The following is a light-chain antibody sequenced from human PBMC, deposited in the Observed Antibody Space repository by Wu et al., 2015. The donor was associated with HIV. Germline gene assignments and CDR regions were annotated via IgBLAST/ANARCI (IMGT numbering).Light chain of an antibody. CDR1: QNVGIK. J-gene: IGKJ1*01. V-gene: IGKV3-15*01. Sequence: EIVMTQSPATLSVSPGERATLSCRASQNVGIKLAWYQQQPGQAPRLLIYDTSTRATGIPARFSGSGSGTEFTLDISSMQSEDFAVYYCQQYHIWPPWTFGQGTKVGYQT. CDR2: DTS. CDR3: QQYHIWPPWT.